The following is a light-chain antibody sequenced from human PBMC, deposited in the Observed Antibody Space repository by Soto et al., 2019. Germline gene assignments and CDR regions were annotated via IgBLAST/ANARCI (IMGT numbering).Light chain of an antibody. CDR2: AAS. V-gene: IGKV1-9*01. J-gene: IGKJ5*01. CDR3: QQLNSFPIT. CDR1: QVISSY. Sequence: DIQMTQSPSTLSASVGDRVTITCRASQVISSYLAWYQQKPGRAPKLLIYAASTLQSGVPPRFSGSGSGTEFTLTITSLQPEDFATYYCQQLNSFPITFGQGTRLEIK.